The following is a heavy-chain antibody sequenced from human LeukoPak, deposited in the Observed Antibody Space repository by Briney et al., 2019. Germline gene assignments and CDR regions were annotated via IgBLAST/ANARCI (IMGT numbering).Heavy chain of an antibody. V-gene: IGHV4-59*01. CDR2: IYYSGST. J-gene: IGHJ4*02. Sequence: SETLSLTCTVSGGSISSYYWSWIRQPPGKGLEWIGYIYYSGSTNYNPSLKSRVTISVDTSKNQFSLKLSSVTAADTAVYYCARARYASSGGFDYWGQRTLVTVSS. CDR3: ARARYASSGGFDY. D-gene: IGHD3-16*01. CDR1: GGSISSYY.